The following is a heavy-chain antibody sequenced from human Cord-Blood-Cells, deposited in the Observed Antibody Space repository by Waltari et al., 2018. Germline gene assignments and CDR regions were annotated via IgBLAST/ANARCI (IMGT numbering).Heavy chain of an antibody. J-gene: IGHJ3*02. CDR1: GYTLTELS. CDR3: ATQKSYDYVWGSYRSDAFDI. V-gene: IGHV1-24*01. D-gene: IGHD3-16*02. Sequence: QVQLVQSGAEVKKPGASVKVSCKVSGYTLTELSMHWVRQAPGKGLEWMGGFDPEDGETIYAQKFQGRVTMTEDTSTDTAYMELSSLRSEDTAVYYCATQKSYDYVWGSYRSDAFDIWGQGTMVTVSS. CDR2: FDPEDGET.